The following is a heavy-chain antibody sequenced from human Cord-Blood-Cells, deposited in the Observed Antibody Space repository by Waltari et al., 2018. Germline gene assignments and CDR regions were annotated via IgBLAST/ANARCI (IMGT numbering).Heavy chain of an antibody. V-gene: IGHV4-59*11. CDR2: IYYSGST. CDR1: GGSISSHY. CDR3: ARQSEVPSDGYFDY. Sequence: QVQLQESGPGLVKPSETLSLTCTVSGGSISSHYWSWIRQPPGKGLEWIGYIYYSGSTNDNPSLKGRVTISVDTSKNQFSLKLSSVTAADTAVYYCARQSEVPSDGYFDYWGQGTLVTVSS. J-gene: IGHJ4*02. D-gene: IGHD2-21*01.